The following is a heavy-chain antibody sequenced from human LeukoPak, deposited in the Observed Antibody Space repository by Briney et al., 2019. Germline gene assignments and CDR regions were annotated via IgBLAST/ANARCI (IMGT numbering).Heavy chain of an antibody. Sequence: GGSLRLSCAASGFTLSSYDMHWVRQATGKGLELVSAIGTAGDTYYPGSVKGRFTISRENAKNSLYLQMNSLRAGDTAVYYCARGREQKLGVPYFDYGGKGPLVTVS. V-gene: IGHV3-13*01. CDR2: IGTAGDT. D-gene: IGHD6-13*01. CDR1: GFTLSSYD. CDR3: ARGREQKLGVPYFDY. J-gene: IGHJ4*02.